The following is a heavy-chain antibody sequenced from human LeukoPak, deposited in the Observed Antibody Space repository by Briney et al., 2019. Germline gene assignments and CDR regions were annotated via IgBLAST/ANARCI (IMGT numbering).Heavy chain of an antibody. J-gene: IGHJ6*04. V-gene: IGHV4-30-4*01. CDR1: GGSISSGDYY. Sequence: PSETLSLTCTVSGGSISSGDYYWSWLRQPPGKGLEGIGYIYYRGSTYYNPSLKSRVTISVDTSKTQFSLKLSSVTAADTAVYYCARDPGSYYGSGSRPYYYYGMDVWGKGTTVTVSS. CDR3: ARDPGSYYGSGSRPYYYYGMDV. D-gene: IGHD3-10*01. CDR2: IYYRGST.